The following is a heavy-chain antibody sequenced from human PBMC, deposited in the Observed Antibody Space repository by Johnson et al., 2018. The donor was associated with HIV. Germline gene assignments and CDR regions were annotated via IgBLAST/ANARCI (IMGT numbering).Heavy chain of an antibody. Sequence: QVQLVESGGGVVQPGRSLRLSCAASGFTFSSYAMHWVRQAPCKGLEWVAVISYDGSNKYYAASVKGRFTISRDNSKNTLYLQMNSLRAEDTAVYYCAREATYYDYVWGSYAFDIWGQGTMVTVSS. CDR1: GFTFSSYA. J-gene: IGHJ3*02. CDR2: ISYDGSNK. D-gene: IGHD3-16*01. V-gene: IGHV3-30*14. CDR3: AREATYYDYVWGSYAFDI.